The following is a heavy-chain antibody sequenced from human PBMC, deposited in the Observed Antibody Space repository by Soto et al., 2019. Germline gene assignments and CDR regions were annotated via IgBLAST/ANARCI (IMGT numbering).Heavy chain of an antibody. CDR3: ARRNIAVAGTGDY. CDR2: IWYDGSNK. J-gene: IGHJ4*02. Sequence: QVQLVESGGGVVQPGRSLRLSCAASGFTFSSYGMHWVRQAPGKGLEWVAVIWYDGSNKYYADSVKGRFTISRDNSKNTLYLQMNSLRAEDTAVYYCARRNIAVAGTGDYWGQGTLVTVSS. CDR1: GFTFSSYG. V-gene: IGHV3-33*01. D-gene: IGHD6-19*01.